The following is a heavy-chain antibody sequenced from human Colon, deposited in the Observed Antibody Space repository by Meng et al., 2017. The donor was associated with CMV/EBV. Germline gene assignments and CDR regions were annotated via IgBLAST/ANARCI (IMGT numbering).Heavy chain of an antibody. D-gene: IGHD5-12*01. Sequence: FPFYNYRMNWVRLAPGKGLEWISSISSVATYISYADSAKGRFTISRDNANNSLYLQINGLRAEDTAIYYCARERGGNIVATRLDFDLWGRGTLVTVSS. CDR3: ARERGGNIVATRLDFDL. J-gene: IGHJ2*01. V-gene: IGHV3-21*01. CDR2: ISSVATYI. CDR1: FPFYNYR.